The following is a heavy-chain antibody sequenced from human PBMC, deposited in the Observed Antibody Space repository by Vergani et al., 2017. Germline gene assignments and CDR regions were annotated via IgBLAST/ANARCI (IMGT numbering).Heavy chain of an antibody. CDR3: AKDRATKFPSHRGNNNWFDP. D-gene: IGHD1/OR15-1a*01. CDR2: IRSDESRR. Sequence: QVQLVESGGGVVQPGKSLSLSCETSGFIFSDYVMHWVRQAPGKGLEWVASIRSDESRRYYGDSMEGPFTISRDNSKNTLYLQMNSLRAEDTAVYYCAKDRATKFPSHRGNNNWFDPWGQGTLVTVSS. CDR1: GFIFSDYV. V-gene: IGHV3-30*02. J-gene: IGHJ5*02.